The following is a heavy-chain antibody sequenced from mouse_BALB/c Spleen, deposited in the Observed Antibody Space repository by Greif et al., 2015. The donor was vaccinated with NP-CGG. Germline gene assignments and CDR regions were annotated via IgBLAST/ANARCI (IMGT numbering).Heavy chain of an antibody. Sequence: VQLQQPGAELVKPGASVKLSCTASGFNIKDTYMHWVKQRPEQGLEWIGRIDPANGITKYDPKFQGKATTTADTSPNTAYLQLSSLTSEDTAVYYCARLDWYFDVWGAGTTVTVSS. CDR1: GFNIKDTY. CDR2: IDPANGIT. V-gene: IGHV14-3*02. J-gene: IGHJ1*01. CDR3: ARLDWYFDV.